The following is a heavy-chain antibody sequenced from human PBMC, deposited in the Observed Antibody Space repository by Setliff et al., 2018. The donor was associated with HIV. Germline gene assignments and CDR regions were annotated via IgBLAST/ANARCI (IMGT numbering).Heavy chain of an antibody. CDR2: INPNSGGT. V-gene: IGHV1-2*04. Sequence: ASVKVSCKASGYTFTGYYMHWVRQAPGQGLEWMGWINPNSGGTNYAQKFQGWVTMTRDTSISTAYMELSRLRSDDTAVYFCARWGANGGRPDWHAFDIWGQGTMVTVSS. J-gene: IGHJ3*02. CDR3: ARWGANGGRPDWHAFDI. CDR1: GYTFTGYY. D-gene: IGHD1-26*01.